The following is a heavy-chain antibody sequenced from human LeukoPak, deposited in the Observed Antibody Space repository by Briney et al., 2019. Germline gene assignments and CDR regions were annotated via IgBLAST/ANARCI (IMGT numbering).Heavy chain of an antibody. CDR1: GFTFSSYS. CDR2: ISSSSSYI. Sequence: PGGSLRLSCAASGFTFSSYSMNWVRRAPGKGLEWVSSISSSSSYIYYADSVKGRFTISRDNAKNSLYLQMNSLRAEDTAVYYCARDLRSGSYFGRAWDYWGQGTLVTVSS. D-gene: IGHD1-26*01. CDR3: ARDLRSGSYFGRAWDY. V-gene: IGHV3-21*01. J-gene: IGHJ4*02.